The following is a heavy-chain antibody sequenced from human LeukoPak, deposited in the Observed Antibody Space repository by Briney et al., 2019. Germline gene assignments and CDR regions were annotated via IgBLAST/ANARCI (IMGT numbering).Heavy chain of an antibody. CDR3: AKDSGSGLDY. Sequence: PGGSLRLSCAASGFTFSSYGMHWVRQAPAKGLEWVAVIWYDGSNKYYADSAKGRFTISRDNSKNTLYLQMNSLRAEDTAVYYCAKDSGSGLDYWGQGTLVTVSS. J-gene: IGHJ4*02. D-gene: IGHD3-10*01. V-gene: IGHV3-33*06. CDR1: GFTFSSYG. CDR2: IWYDGSNK.